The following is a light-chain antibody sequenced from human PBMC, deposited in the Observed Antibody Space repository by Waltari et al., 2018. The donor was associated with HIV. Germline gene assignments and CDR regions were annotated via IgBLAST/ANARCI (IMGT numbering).Light chain of an antibody. CDR2: GAS. CDR3: QQYGDSPLYI. Sequence: ELVLTQSPDILSLSPGERAVLSCRASQSVSGSQLAWYQQRPGQGPRLLIYGASKRATGIPDRLSGSGSGTDYTLTISGLEPEDFVVYYCQQYGDSPLYIFGQGTNLEI. V-gene: IGKV3-20*01. J-gene: IGKJ2*01. CDR1: QSVSGSQ.